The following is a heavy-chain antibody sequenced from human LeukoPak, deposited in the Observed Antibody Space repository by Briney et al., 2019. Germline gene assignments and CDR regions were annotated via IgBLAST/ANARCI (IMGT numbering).Heavy chain of an antibody. V-gene: IGHV1-69*05. CDR2: IIPIFGTA. CDR1: GGTFSSYA. J-gene: IGHJ4*02. CDR3: APARITGTTRNDY. Sequence: ASVKVSCKASGGTFSSYAISWVRQAPGQGLEWMGGIIPIFGTANYAQKFQGRVTITTGESTSTAYMELSSLRSEDTAVYYCAPARITGTTRNDYWGQGTLVTVSS. D-gene: IGHD1-7*01.